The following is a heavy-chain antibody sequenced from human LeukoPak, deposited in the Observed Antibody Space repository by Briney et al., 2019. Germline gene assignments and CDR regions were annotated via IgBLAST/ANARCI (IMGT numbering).Heavy chain of an antibody. CDR3: AKDRALFTVGWYFDL. Sequence: GGSLRLSCAASGFTFSTYGMHWVRQAPGKGLEWVAVISYDGSNKYYADSVTGRFTISRDNSKNTVYLQMNSLRAEDTAVYYCAKDRALFTVGWYFDLWGRGTLVTVSS. CDR1: GFTFSTYG. D-gene: IGHD4-17*01. V-gene: IGHV3-30*18. J-gene: IGHJ2*01. CDR2: ISYDGSNK.